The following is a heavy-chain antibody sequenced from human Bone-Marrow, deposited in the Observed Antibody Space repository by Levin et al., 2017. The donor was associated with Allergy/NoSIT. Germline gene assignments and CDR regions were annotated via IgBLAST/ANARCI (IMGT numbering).Heavy chain of an antibody. CDR1: SGSFNDYY. V-gene: IGHV4-34*01. Sequence: SQTLSLTCAVYSGSFNDYYWSWIRQPPGKGLEWIGEISHSGSTNYNPSLKSRVTISVDTSKNQFSLKLSSVTAADTAVYYCARGGANRAFDIWGQGTVVTVSS. D-gene: IGHD1-14*01. CDR3: ARGGANRAFDI. CDR2: ISHSGST. J-gene: IGHJ3*02.